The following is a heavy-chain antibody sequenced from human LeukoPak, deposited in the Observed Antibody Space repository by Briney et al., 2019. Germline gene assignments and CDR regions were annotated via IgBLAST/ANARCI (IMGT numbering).Heavy chain of an antibody. CDR2: IYSGGST. D-gene: IGHD3-9*01. Sequence: PGGSLRLSCAASGFTVSSNYMSWVRQAPGKGLEWVSVIYSGGSTDYADSVKGRFTISRDNSKNTLYLQMNSLRAEDTAVYYCARDGPLLRYFDWSFSFDYWSQGTLVTVSS. J-gene: IGHJ4*02. CDR1: GFTVSSNY. CDR3: ARDGPLLRYFDWSFSFDY. V-gene: IGHV3-53*01.